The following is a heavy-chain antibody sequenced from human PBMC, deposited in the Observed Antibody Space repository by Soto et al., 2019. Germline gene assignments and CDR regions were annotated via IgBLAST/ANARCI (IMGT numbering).Heavy chain of an antibody. CDR2: NKSKGNGGTI. V-gene: IGHV3-15*07. CDR3: TADLPDWGAYAFDY. Sequence: PGRSLRLSCASPGFTFNTAWMNLVRQTPGKGLERVGHNKSKGNGGTIDYAAPVKGRFTITRDDSKNTQYLEMNSLKTEDTSVYYCTADLPDWGAYAFDYWGQGILVTVS. J-gene: IGHJ4*02. CDR1: GFTFNTAW. D-gene: IGHD3-16*01.